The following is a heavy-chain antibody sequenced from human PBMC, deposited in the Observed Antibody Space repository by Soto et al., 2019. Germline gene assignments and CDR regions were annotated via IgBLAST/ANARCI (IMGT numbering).Heavy chain of an antibody. D-gene: IGHD5-12*01. CDR3: ARIQGRDGSDIDY. V-gene: IGHV2-26*01. CDR1: GFSLRDARMA. Sequence: QVTLKESGPVLVKPTETLTLTCTVSGFSLRDARMAVSWIRQPPGKALEWLAHIFSHDEKSYSTSLKSRLTISKDTSKSHVALTMTNMDPVDTATYSCARIQGRDGSDIDYWCQGSMVTVSS. CDR2: IFSHDEK. J-gene: IGHJ4*02.